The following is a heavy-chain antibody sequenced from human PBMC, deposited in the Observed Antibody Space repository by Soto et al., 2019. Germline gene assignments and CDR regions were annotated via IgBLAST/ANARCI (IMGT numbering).Heavy chain of an antibody. CDR2: IKTNADGGTI. CDR1: GLTFPENW. D-gene: IGHD3-10*01. J-gene: IGHJ4*02. Sequence: EVQLVESGGGLVKPGGSLTLSCVVSGLTFPENWLSWVRQAPGKGLEWVGRIKTNADGGTIDYGTPIKGRFIISRDDSENTLYLQMNGLRTDDTAMYYCPTTSVMGSDYWGQGTLVTVSS. CDR3: PTTSVMGSDY. V-gene: IGHV3-15*05.